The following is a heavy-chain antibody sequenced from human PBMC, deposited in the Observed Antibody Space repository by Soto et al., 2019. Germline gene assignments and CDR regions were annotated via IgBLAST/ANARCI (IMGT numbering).Heavy chain of an antibody. CDR1: GGSVSSGSYY. V-gene: IGHV4-61*01. J-gene: IGHJ6*02. CDR3: ARDRVVVVPAAIYADYYYGMDV. CDR2: IYYSGST. Sequence: PSETLSLTCTVSGGSVSSGSYYWSWIRQPPVKGLEWIGYIYYSGSTNYNPSLKSRVTISVDTSKNQFSLKLSSVTAADTAVYYCARDRVVVVPAAIYADYYYGMDVWGQGTTVTVSS. D-gene: IGHD2-2*02.